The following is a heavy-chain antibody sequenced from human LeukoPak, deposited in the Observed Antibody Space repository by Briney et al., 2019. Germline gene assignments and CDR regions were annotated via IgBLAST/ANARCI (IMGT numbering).Heavy chain of an antibody. CDR2: VYYHGGT. V-gene: IGHV4-61*01. J-gene: IGHJ2*01. CDR3: ARRVGTRDWYFDL. Sequence: PSETLSLACTVSGGSVSSGSYYWSWIRQPPGKGLEWIGYVYYHGGTNYNPSLKSRVTISVDTSKNQFSLKLTSVTAADTAVYYCARRVGTRDWYFDLWGRGTLVTVSS. D-gene: IGHD1-14*01. CDR1: GGSVSSGSYY.